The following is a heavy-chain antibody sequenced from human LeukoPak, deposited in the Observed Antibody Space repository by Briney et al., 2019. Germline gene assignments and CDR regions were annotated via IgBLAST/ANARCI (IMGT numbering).Heavy chain of an antibody. CDR3: ARGVEPLAANTLAY. D-gene: IGHD1-14*01. J-gene: IGHJ4*02. CDR1: GFTVITND. V-gene: IGHV3-53*01. Sequence: GGSLRLSCAASGFTVITNDMTWVRQAPGKGLDGLSVLYSDGNTKYADSVQGRFTISRDNSKNTLYLEMNSLSPDDTAVYYCARGVEPLAANTLAYWGQGTLATVSS. CDR2: LYSDGNT.